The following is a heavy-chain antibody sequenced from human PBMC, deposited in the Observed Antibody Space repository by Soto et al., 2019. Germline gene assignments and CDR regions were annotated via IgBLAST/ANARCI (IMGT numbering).Heavy chain of an antibody. D-gene: IGHD3-16*01. CDR2: IYYSGST. J-gene: IGHJ5*02. V-gene: IGHV4-31*03. Sequence: SETLSLTCTVSGGSISSGGYYWSWIRQHPGKGLERIGYIYYSGSTYYHPSLKIRVTISIDTFENQFSLKLDSMTAADTAVYYCVRLGGASGGYNWFDPWGQGTLVTVSS. CDR3: VRLGGASGGYNWFDP. CDR1: GGSISSGGYY.